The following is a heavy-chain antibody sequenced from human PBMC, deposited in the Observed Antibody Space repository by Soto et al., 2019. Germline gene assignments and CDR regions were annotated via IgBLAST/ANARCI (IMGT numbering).Heavy chain of an antibody. D-gene: IGHD1-1*01. Sequence: SGPTLVNPTQTLTLTCTFSGFSLSTSGVGVGWIRQPPGKALEWLALIYWDDDKRYSPSLKSRLTITKDTSKNQVVLTMTNMDPVDTAVYYCSKPSLLSRDGYAFDYWGQGTLVTVSS. V-gene: IGHV2-5*02. CDR3: SKPSLLSRDGYAFDY. CDR2: IYWDDDK. J-gene: IGHJ4*02. CDR1: GFSLSTSGVG.